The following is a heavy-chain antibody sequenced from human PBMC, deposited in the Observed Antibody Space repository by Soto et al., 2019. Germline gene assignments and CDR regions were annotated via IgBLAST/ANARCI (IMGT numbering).Heavy chain of an antibody. CDR3: ARDVVRSSGGDS. V-gene: IGHV1-69*13. CDR1: GGTFSTSS. J-gene: IGHJ4*02. D-gene: IGHD2-15*01. Sequence: SVKVSCKASGGTFSTSSFVWVRQGPGQGLEWMGGIIPIFSKTNVAQKFQGRVTFTADESKRTAYMELSSLRSEDTAIYYCARDVVRSSGGDSWGQGTPVTVSS. CDR2: IIPIFSKT.